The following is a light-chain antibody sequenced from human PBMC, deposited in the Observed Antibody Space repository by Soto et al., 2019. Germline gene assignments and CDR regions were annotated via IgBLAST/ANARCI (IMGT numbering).Light chain of an antibody. CDR2: AAS. J-gene: IGKJ1*01. Sequence: DIQMTQSTSSVSASVGARVPITCRASPGISCWLAWYQQRPGKAPKLLIYAASSLQSGVPSRFSGSGSGTDFTITIRSLQHADLETNYCQQANSFPCTFGQGDKGESK. CDR1: PGISCW. V-gene: IGKV1-12*01. CDR3: QQANSFPCT.